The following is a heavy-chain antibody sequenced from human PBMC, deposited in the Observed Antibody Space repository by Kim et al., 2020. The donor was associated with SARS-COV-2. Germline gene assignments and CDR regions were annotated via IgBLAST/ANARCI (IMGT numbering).Heavy chain of an antibody. CDR3: ARPCFPNCSSTSCYVGAAFDI. CDR2: INHRGST. D-gene: IGHD2-2*01. J-gene: IGHJ3*02. CDR1: GGSFSGYY. V-gene: IGHV4-34*01. Sequence: SETLSLTCAVYGGSFSGYYWSWIRQPPGKGLEWIGEINHRGSTNYNPSLKSRVSISVDTSKNQFSLKLSSVTAADTAVYYCARPCFPNCSSTSCYVGAAFDIWGQGTMVTVSS.